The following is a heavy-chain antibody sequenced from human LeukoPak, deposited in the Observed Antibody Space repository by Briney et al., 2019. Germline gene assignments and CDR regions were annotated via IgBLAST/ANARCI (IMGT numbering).Heavy chain of an antibody. CDR3: ARDYSSSWYFTPNYYMDV. J-gene: IGHJ6*03. Sequence: GASVKVSCKASGGTFSSYAISWVRQAPGQGLEWMGGIIPIFGTANYAQKFQGRVTMTTDTSTSTAYMELRSLRSDDTAVYYCARDYSSSWYFTPNYYMDVWGKGTTVTVSS. CDR2: IIPIFGTA. V-gene: IGHV1-69*05. CDR1: GGTFSSYA. D-gene: IGHD6-13*01.